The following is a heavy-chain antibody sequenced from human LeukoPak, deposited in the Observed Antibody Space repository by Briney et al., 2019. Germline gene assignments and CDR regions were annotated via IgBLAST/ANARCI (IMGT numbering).Heavy chain of an antibody. V-gene: IGHV2-70*11. CDR2: IYWDDDK. CDR3: ARSYSATYYYFDY. CDR1: GFSLSSSGMC. D-gene: IGHD4/OR15-4a*01. J-gene: IGHJ4*02. Sequence: SGPALVKPTQTLTLTCTFSGFSLSSSGMCVSWIRQPPGKALEWLAGIYWDDDKYYRTSLKTRLTISKDTSTNQVVLTLTNMDPVDTATYYCARSYSATYYYFDYWGQGTLVTVSS.